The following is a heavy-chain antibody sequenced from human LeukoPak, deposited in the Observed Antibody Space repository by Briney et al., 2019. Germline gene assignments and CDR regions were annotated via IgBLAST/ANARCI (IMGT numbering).Heavy chain of an antibody. Sequence: SETLSLTCTVSGGSISSYYWSWIRQPPGKGLEWIGYIYYSGSTNCNPSLKSRVTISVDTSKNQFSLKLSSVTAADTAVYYCASSFSIAAAYDIWGQGTLVTVSS. CDR3: ASSFSIAAAYDI. CDR1: GGSISSYY. J-gene: IGHJ4*02. CDR2: IYYSGST. V-gene: IGHV4-59*08. D-gene: IGHD6-13*01.